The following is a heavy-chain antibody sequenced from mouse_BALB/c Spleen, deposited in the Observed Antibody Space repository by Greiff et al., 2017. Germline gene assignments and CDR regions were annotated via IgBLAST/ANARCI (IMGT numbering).Heavy chain of an antibody. CDR1: GYAFTNYL. D-gene: IGHD1-2*01. CDR2: INPGSGGT. V-gene: IGHV1-54*01. J-gene: IGHJ2*01. CDR3: ARWAYGYDYFDY. Sequence: QVQLKESGAELVRPGTSVKVSCKASGYAFTNYLIEWVKQRPGQGLEWIGVINPGSGGTNYNEKFKGKATLTADKSSSTAYMQLSSLTSDDSAVYFCARWAYGYDYFDYWGQGTTLTVSS.